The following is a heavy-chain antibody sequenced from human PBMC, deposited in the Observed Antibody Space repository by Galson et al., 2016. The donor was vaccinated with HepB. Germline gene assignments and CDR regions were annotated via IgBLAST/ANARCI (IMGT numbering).Heavy chain of an antibody. CDR2: ISPTFGAA. CDR1: GGTSNNFA. D-gene: IGHD6-19*01. Sequence: SVKVSCKASGGTSNNFALSWVRQAPGQGLQWMGGISPTFGAANYAQKFQGRVTITADKSTSTAYLELSSLTSEETAIYYCARIAKETIFFGSSGYYGFEYWGQGTRVTVSS. V-gene: IGHV1-69*06. J-gene: IGHJ4*02. CDR3: ARIAKETIFFGSSGYYGFEY.